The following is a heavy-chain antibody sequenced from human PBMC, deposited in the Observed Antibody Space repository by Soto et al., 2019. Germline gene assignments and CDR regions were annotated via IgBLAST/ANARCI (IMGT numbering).Heavy chain of an antibody. J-gene: IGHJ5*02. CDR2: IYYSGNT. CDR3: ARASTYYYGSDPNWFDP. V-gene: IGHV4-59*01. D-gene: IGHD3-10*01. CDR1: GGSISSYY. Sequence: SETLSLTCTVSGGSISSYYWSWIRQPPGKGLEWIGYIYYSGNTNYNPSLKSRVTISVDTSKNQFSLKLRSVTAADTAGYYCARASTYYYGSDPNWFDPWGQGTLVTVSS.